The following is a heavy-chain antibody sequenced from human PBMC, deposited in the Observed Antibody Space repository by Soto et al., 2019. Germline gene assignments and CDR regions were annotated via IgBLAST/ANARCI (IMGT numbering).Heavy chain of an antibody. V-gene: IGHV3-23*01. CDR3: AKPLWFGELLSRGMDV. D-gene: IGHD3-10*01. CDR2: ISGSGGST. CDR1: GFTFSSYA. J-gene: IGHJ6*02. Sequence: PGGSLRLSCAASGFTFSSYAMSWVRQAPGKGLEWVSAISGSGGSTYYADSVKGRFTISRDNSKNTLYLQMNSLRAEDTAVYYCAKPLWFGELLSRGMDVWGQGTTVTVSS.